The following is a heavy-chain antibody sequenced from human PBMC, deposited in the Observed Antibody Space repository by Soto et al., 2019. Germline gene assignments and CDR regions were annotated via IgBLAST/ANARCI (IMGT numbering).Heavy chain of an antibody. D-gene: IGHD1-26*01. Sequence: EVQLVESGGGLVQPGGSLRLSCAASGFTFSSYWMHWVRRAPGKGLVWVSRINSDGSSTSYADSVKGRFTISRDNAKNTLYLQMNSLRAEDTAVYYCARGGSLNWYFELWGRGTLVTVSS. J-gene: IGHJ2*01. CDR3: ARGGSLNWYFEL. V-gene: IGHV3-74*01. CDR1: GFTFSSYW. CDR2: INSDGSST.